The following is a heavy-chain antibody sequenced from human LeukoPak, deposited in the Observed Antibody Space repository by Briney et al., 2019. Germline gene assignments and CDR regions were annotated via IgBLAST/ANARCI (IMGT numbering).Heavy chain of an antibody. J-gene: IGHJ4*02. V-gene: IGHV1-18*01. Sequence: ASVKVSCKASGYTFTSYGISWVRQAPGQGLEWMGWISAYNGNTNYAQKLQGRVTMTTDTSTSTAYMELRSLRSDDTAVYYCARGELRLGELFSSPDYWGQGTLVTVSS. D-gene: IGHD3-16*01. CDR3: ARGELRLGELFSSPDY. CDR2: ISAYNGNT. CDR1: GYTFTSYG.